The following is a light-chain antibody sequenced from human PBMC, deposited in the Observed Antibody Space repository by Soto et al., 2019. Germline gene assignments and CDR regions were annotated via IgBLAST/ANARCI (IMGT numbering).Light chain of an antibody. CDR3: QQCGSLPGT. V-gene: IGKV3-20*01. CDR2: DTS. Sequence: ETVLTQSQGTLSLSPGERATLSCRASQTVNGNSLGWYQQKPGQAPRLLIYDTSSRATGIPDRFSGSGSGTDFTLTISRLEPEDFAVYYCQQCGSLPGTFGQGTRVDIK. CDR1: QTVNGNS. J-gene: IGKJ1*01.